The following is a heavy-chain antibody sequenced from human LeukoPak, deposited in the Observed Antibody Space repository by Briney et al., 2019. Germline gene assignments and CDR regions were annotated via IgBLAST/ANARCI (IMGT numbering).Heavy chain of an antibody. V-gene: IGHV4-34*01. CDR2: INHSGST. D-gene: IGHD3-10*01. Sequence: PSETLSLTCAVYGGSFSGYYWSWIRQPPGKGLEWIGEINHSGSTNYNPSLKSRVTISVDTSKNQFSLKLSSVTAADTAVYYCARASVRFGELPFDYWGQGTLVTVSS. CDR1: GGSFSGYY. CDR3: ARASVRFGELPFDY. J-gene: IGHJ4*02.